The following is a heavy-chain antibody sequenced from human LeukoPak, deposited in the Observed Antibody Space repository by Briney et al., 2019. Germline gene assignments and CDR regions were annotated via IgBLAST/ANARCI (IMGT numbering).Heavy chain of an antibody. CDR2: IQYDGSNK. D-gene: IGHD2-15*01. V-gene: IGHV3-30*02. J-gene: IGHJ4*02. Sequence: PGGSLRLSCAASGFTFNSYGIHWVRQAPGKGLEWVAFIQYDGSNKYYADSVKGRFTISRDNSQNTVYLQMNSLRGEDTAVYHCATPSTGQVVFGDYFDYWGQGTLVTVSS. CDR3: ATPSTGQVVFGDYFDY. CDR1: GFTFNSYG.